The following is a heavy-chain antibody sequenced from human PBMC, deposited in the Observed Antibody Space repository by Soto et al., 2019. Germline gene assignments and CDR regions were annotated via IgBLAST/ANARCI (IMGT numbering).Heavy chain of an antibody. J-gene: IGHJ6*04. CDR2: FYSGGKT. CDR1: GFTVSSSY. CDR3: ARAGQYCTTGTCYPASMGV. D-gene: IGHD2-15*01. V-gene: IGHV3-53*04. Sequence: EVQLVESGGGLVQPGGSLRLSCSASGFTVSSSYINWVRQAPGKGLEWGSTFYSGGKTYYADSVKGRFTISTHRSENTLYLQINSLRSEDTAVYYCARAGQYCTTGTCYPASMGVWGEGTTVTVSS.